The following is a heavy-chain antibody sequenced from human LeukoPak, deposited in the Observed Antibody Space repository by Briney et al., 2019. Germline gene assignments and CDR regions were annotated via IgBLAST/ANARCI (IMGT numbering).Heavy chain of an antibody. V-gene: IGHV1-8*02. J-gene: IGHJ4*02. CDR1: GYTFTSYG. CDR2: MNPNSGNT. Sequence: GASVKVSCKASGYTFTSYGISWVRQATGQGLEWVGWMNPNSGNTGYAQKFQGRVTMTRSTSISTAYMELSRLTSEDTAVYYCARGYCSSTSCWYSDYWGQGTLVTVSS. CDR3: ARGYCSSTSCWYSDY. D-gene: IGHD2-2*01.